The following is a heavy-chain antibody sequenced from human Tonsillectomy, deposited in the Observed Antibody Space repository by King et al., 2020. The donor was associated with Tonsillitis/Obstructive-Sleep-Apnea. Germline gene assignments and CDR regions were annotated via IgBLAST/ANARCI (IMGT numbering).Heavy chain of an antibody. CDR2: IYYSGST. CDR3: ASYYGSGETNFDY. CDR1: GGSISSRSYY. Sequence: QLQESGPGLVKPSETLSLTCTVSGGSISSRSYYWGWIRQPPGKGLEWIGSIYYSGSTYYNPSLKSRVTISVDTSKNQFSLKLSSVTAADTAVYYCASYYGSGETNFDYWGQGTLVTVSS. D-gene: IGHD3-10*01. V-gene: IGHV4-39*01. J-gene: IGHJ4*02.